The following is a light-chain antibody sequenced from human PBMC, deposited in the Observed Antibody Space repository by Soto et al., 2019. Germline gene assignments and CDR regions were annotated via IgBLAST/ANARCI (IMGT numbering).Light chain of an antibody. J-gene: IGLJ2*01. V-gene: IGLV2-8*01. Sequence: QSALTQPPSASGSPGQSVTISCTGSSSDVGGYNYVSWYQQHPGKAPKLMIYDVSKRPSWVPDRFSGSKSGNTASLTVSGLQAEDEADYYCSSYAGSNIVVFGGGTKLTVL. CDR1: SSDVGGYNY. CDR2: DVS. CDR3: SSYAGSNIVV.